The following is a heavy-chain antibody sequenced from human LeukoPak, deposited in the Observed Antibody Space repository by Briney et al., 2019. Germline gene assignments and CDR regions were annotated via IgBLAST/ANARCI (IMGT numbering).Heavy chain of an antibody. D-gene: IGHD3-16*02. CDR2: ISGSGANT. CDR1: GFTFSTYA. V-gene: IGHV3-23*01. J-gene: IGHJ4*02. CDR3: AQERAGYTNPYYFDY. Sequence: GGSLRLSCAASGFTFSTYAMSWVRQAPGKGLECVSTISGSGANTYYADSVRGRFPISSDNSKHPIYQHMNSLRAEDTAVYYCAQERAGYTNPYYFDYWGQGTLVTVSS.